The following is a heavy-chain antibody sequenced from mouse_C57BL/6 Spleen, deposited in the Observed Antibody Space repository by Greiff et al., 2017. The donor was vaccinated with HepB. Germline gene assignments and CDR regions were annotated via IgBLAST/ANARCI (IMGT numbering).Heavy chain of an antibody. Sequence: QVQLQQSGAELVKPGASVKISCKASGYAFSSYWMNWVKQRPGKGLEWIGQIYPGDGDTNYNGKFKGKATLTADKSSSTAYMQLSSLTSEDSAVYFCARSDYYGSSSDYAMDYWGQGTSVTVSS. CDR2: IYPGDGDT. D-gene: IGHD1-1*01. J-gene: IGHJ4*01. CDR3: ARSDYYGSSSDYAMDY. V-gene: IGHV1-80*01. CDR1: GYAFSSYW.